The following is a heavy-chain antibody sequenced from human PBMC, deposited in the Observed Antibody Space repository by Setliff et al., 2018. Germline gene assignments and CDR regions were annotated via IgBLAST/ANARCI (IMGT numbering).Heavy chain of an antibody. J-gene: IGHJ6*03. Sequence: ASVKVSCKASGDPFNAYGVSWVRQAPGQGLEGMGAIIPVLGMTAYSQKFQGRLTITADHSTTTVYMELSSLRFDDTALYYCPRGPSPTVTPSRLIYFYHMDVWGTGTTVTVSS. V-gene: IGHV1-69*10. CDR2: IIPVLGMT. D-gene: IGHD4-17*01. CDR1: GDPFNAYG. CDR3: PRGPSPTVTPSRLIYFYHMDV.